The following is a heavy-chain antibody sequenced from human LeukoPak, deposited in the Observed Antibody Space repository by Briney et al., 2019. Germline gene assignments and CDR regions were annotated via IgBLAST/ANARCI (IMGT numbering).Heavy chain of an antibody. CDR3: ARHYDYVWGSYRYEDY. V-gene: IGHV4-38-2*01. Sequence: SETLSLTCAVSGYSISSGYYWGWIRQPPRKGLEWIGSIYHSGSTYYNPSLKSRVTISVDTSKNQFSLKLSSVTAADTAVYYCARHYDYVWGSYRYEDYWGQGTLVTVSS. J-gene: IGHJ4*02. CDR2: IYHSGST. D-gene: IGHD3-16*02. CDR1: GYSISSGYY.